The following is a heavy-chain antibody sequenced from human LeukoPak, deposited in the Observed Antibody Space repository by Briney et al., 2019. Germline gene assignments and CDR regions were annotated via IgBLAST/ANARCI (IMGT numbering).Heavy chain of an antibody. V-gene: IGHV3-33*06. Sequence: GGSLRLSCAASGFTFSSYGMHWVRQAPGKGLEWVAVIWYDGSNKYYADSVKGRFTISRDNSKNTLYLQMNSLRAEDTAVYYCAKDPADGSTPLNWFDPWGQGTLVTVSS. CDR3: AKDPADGSTPLNWFDP. J-gene: IGHJ5*02. CDR2: IWYDGSNK. CDR1: GFTFSSYG. D-gene: IGHD5-24*01.